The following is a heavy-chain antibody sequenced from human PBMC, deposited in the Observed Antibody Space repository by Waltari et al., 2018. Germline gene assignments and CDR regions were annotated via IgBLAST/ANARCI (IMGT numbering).Heavy chain of an antibody. Sequence: QVQLVQSGAEVKKPRASVKVSCKASGYTFTGYYLHWVRQAPGQGLEWMGWINPNSGGTNYAQKFQGWVTMTRDTSISTAYMELSRLRSDDTAVYYCARDSGYSNDTVWFDPWGQGTLVTVSS. CDR3: ARDSGYSNDTVWFDP. CDR1: GYTFTGYY. CDR2: INPNSGGT. J-gene: IGHJ5*02. D-gene: IGHD4-4*01. V-gene: IGHV1-2*04.